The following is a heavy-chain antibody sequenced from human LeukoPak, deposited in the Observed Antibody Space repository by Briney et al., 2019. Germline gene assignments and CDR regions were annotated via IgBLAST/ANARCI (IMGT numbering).Heavy chain of an antibody. CDR1: GYTFTSYG. V-gene: IGHV1-18*04. Sequence: GASVKVSCKASGYTFTSYGISWVRQAPGQGLEWMGWISAYNGNTSYAQKLQGRVTMTTDTSTSTAYMELRSLRSDDTAVYYCARASISLVVPAAKNWFDPWGQGTLVTVSS. J-gene: IGHJ5*02. CDR3: ARASISLVVPAAKNWFDP. CDR2: ISAYNGNT. D-gene: IGHD2-2*01.